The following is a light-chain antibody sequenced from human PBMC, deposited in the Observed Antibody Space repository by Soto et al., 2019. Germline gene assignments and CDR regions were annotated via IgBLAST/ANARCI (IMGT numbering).Light chain of an antibody. CDR3: SSYTRSSSLV. CDR1: SSDVGGYNY. V-gene: IGLV2-14*01. J-gene: IGLJ1*01. Sequence: QSALTQPASVSGSPGQSITLSCTGTSSDVGGYNYVSWYQQHPGKAPKLMIYEVSNRPSGVSNRFSGSKSGNTASLTISGLQAEDEADYYCSSYTRSSSLVFGTGTKVTVL. CDR2: EVS.